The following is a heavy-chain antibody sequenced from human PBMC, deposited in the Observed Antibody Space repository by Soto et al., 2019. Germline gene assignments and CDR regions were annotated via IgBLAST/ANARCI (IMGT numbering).Heavy chain of an antibody. D-gene: IGHD3-10*01. Sequence: PSETLSLTCAVSSGSISSSNWWSWVRQPPGKGLEWIGEIYHSGSTNYNPSLKSRVTISVDKSKNQFSLKLSSVTAADTAAYYCARLVYGSGSYRTFYYYMDVWGKGTTVTVSS. CDR1: SGSISSSNW. J-gene: IGHJ6*03. V-gene: IGHV4-4*02. CDR3: ARLVYGSGSYRTFYYYMDV. CDR2: IYHSGST.